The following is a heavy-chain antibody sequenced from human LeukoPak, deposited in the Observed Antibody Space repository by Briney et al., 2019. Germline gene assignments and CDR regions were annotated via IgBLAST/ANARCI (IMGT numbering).Heavy chain of an antibody. CDR1: GYTFTSYA. Sequence: ASVKVFCKASGYTFTSYAMNWVRQAPGQGLEWMGWINTNTGNPTYAQGFTGRFVFSLDTSVSTAYLQISSLKAEDTAVYYCAGARYYYDSSGPPYNWFDPWGQGTLVTVSS. CDR2: INTNTGNP. J-gene: IGHJ5*02. D-gene: IGHD3-22*01. CDR3: AGARYYYDSSGPPYNWFDP. V-gene: IGHV7-4-1*02.